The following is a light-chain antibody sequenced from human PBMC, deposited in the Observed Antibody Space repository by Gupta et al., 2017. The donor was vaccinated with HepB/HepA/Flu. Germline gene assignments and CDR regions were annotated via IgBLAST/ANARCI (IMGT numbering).Light chain of an antibody. V-gene: IGKV2-30*02. CDR1: QSLVHGDGNTY. Sequence: DVVMTQSPLSLPVTLGQPASISCRSSQSLVHGDGNTYLNWFHQRPGQSPRRLIYKVSSRDSGVPDRFSDSGSGTDFTLKINRVETEDVGVYYCMQGTHWPLTFGGGTKVEIK. J-gene: IGKJ4*01. CDR3: MQGTHWPLT. CDR2: KVS.